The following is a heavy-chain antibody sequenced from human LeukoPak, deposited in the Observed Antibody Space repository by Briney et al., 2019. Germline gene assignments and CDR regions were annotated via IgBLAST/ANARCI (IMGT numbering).Heavy chain of an antibody. CDR3: AREGAGVIDY. V-gene: IGHV3-33*01. Sequence: GRSLKLSRAASGFSFSVFGMHWVRQAPGQGLEWVALISSDGSNQYYRDSVKGRFTISRDSSENALFLQMNSLRAEDTAMYYCAREGAGVIDYWGQGTLVTVSS. D-gene: IGHD2-8*01. CDR2: ISSDGSNQ. J-gene: IGHJ4*02. CDR1: GFSFSVFG.